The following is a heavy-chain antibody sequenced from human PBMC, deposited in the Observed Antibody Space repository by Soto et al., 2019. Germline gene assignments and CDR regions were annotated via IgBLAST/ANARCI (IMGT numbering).Heavy chain of an antibody. Sequence: VASVKVSCEGSGGSFGNYFIAWVLQAPGQGLEWMGGVFPKFGTTYYGQKFQGRLTVTADESTSTTYMDLSRLTSDDTAIFYCVADVGLAEHPVVWGQGTTVTVSS. CDR1: GGSFGNYF. D-gene: IGHD1-1*01. V-gene: IGHV1-69*13. CDR2: VFPKFGTT. CDR3: VADVGLAEHPVV. J-gene: IGHJ6*02.